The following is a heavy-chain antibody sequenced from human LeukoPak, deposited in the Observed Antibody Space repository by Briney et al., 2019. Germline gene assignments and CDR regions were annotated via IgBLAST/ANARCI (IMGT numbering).Heavy chain of an antibody. CDR1: GFTVSSNY. CDR3: ARDRMGSGWLFDY. V-gene: IGHV3-53*01. J-gene: IGHJ4*02. CDR2: IYSGGST. D-gene: IGHD6-19*01. Sequence: GGSLTLSCAASGFTVSSNYMSWVRPAPGKGLEWVSVIYSGGSTYYADSVKGRFTISRDNSKNTLYLQMNSLRAEDTAVYYCARDRMGSGWLFDYWGQGTLVTVSS.